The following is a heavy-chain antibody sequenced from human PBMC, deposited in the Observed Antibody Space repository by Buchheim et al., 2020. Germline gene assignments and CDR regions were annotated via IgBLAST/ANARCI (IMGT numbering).Heavy chain of an antibody. CDR2: MNPNSGNT. CDR3: ARVYCSSTSCYADPFGY. CDR1: GYTFTSYD. D-gene: IGHD2-2*01. Sequence: QVQLVQSGAEVKKPGASVKVSCKASGYTFTSYDINWVRQATGQGLEWMGWMNPNSGNTGYAQKFQGRVTMTRDTSISTSYMELSSLRSEDTAVYYCARVYCSSTSCYADPFGYWGQGTL. V-gene: IGHV1-8*01. J-gene: IGHJ4*02.